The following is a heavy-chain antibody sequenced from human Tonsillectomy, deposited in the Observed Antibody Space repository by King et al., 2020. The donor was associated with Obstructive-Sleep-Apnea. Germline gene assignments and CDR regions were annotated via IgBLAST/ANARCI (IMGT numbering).Heavy chain of an antibody. Sequence: VQLQESGPGLVKPSQTLSLTCTVSGGAISSGDYYWSWIRQPPGKGLEWIGYIYYSGSTYYNPSLRSRVTISVDTSKNQFSLKLSSVAAAATAVYYCARDPLPLRYFDWLPWGQGTLVTVSS. CDR1: GGAISSGDYY. V-gene: IGHV4-30-4*01. CDR2: IYYSGST. CDR3: ARDPLPLRYFDWLP. D-gene: IGHD3-9*01. J-gene: IGHJ5*02.